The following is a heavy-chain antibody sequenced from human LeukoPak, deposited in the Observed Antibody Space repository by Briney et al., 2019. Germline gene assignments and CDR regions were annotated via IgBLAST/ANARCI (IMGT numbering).Heavy chain of an antibody. CDR1: GFTFSSYS. D-gene: IGHD5-12*01. J-gene: IGHJ4*02. CDR3: ATGRGYSDYLFDY. CDR2: ISSSRGTT. V-gene: IGHV3-48*01. Sequence: GGSLRLSCEASGFTFSSYSMNWVRQAPGKGLEWVSYISSSRGTTYYADSVKGRFTISRVNAKNSLYLQMNSLRAEDTAVYYCATGRGYSDYLFDYWGQGTLVTVSS.